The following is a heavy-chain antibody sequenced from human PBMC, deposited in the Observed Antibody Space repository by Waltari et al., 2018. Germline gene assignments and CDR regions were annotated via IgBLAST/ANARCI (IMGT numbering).Heavy chain of an antibody. CDR2: ITGEGDNT. D-gene: IGHD3-3*01. CDR1: GSSFSNYA. V-gene: IGHV3-23*04. Sequence: EVQLVESGGGSVQSGGSLRLSCEGPGSSFSNYARSWVRQAPGKGLEWVSSITGEGDNTYDADSVRGRFTISRDNSKNTLSLQMNSLRAEDTATYYCARVPYNDFWTGYFFFDLWGQGTLVSVSS. J-gene: IGHJ4*02. CDR3: ARVPYNDFWTGYFFFDL.